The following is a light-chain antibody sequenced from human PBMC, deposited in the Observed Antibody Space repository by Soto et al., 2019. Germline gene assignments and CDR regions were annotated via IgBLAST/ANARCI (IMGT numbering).Light chain of an antibody. Sequence: SYELTQPPSVSVSPGQTASITCSGDKLGDKYACWYQQKPGQSPVLVTYQDRKRPSGIPERFSGSTSGNTATLTISETQAMDEADYYCQTWGSSTAPVVFGGGTKLTVL. CDR3: QTWGSSTAPVV. J-gene: IGLJ2*01. V-gene: IGLV3-1*01. CDR1: KLGDKY. CDR2: QDR.